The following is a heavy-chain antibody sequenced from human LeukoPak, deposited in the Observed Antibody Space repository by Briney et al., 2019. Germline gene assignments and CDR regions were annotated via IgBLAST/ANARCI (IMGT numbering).Heavy chain of an antibody. CDR2: IYYSGST. J-gene: IGHJ5*02. D-gene: IGHD1-26*01. CDR3: AREVAEQGAYNWFDP. CDR1: GGSISSYY. Sequence: TSETLSLTCTVSGGSISSYYWSWIRQPPGKGLEWIGYIYYSGSTNYNPSLKSRVTISVDTSKNQFSLKLSSVTAADTAVYYCAREVAEQGAYNWFDPWGQGILVTVSS. V-gene: IGHV4-59*12.